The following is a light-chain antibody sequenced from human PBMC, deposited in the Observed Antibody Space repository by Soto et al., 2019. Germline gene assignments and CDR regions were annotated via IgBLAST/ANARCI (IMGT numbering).Light chain of an antibody. Sequence: QSALTQPASVSGSPGQSITISCTGTSSEVGGYNYVSWYQQHPGKAPKLMIYDVSNRPSGVSNRFSGSKSGNTASLTISGLQAEDEADYYCSSYTSSSVVVFGTGTKVTV. CDR2: DVS. CDR1: SSEVGGYNY. CDR3: SSYTSSSVVV. J-gene: IGLJ1*01. V-gene: IGLV2-14*01.